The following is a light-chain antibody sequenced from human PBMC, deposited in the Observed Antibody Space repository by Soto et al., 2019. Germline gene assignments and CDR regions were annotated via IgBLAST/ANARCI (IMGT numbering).Light chain of an antibody. CDR1: KGISNY. CDR2: AAS. V-gene: IGKV1-27*01. J-gene: IGKJ5*01. CDR3: QKYNNAPLIT. Sequence: DVQMTQSRSSLSAYVGDRVTLSGGASKGISNYLAWYQQKPGKAPKLLIFAASTLQSGVPSRFSGSGSVTDFTLTISSLQPEDVATYYCQKYNNAPLITFGPGTLLEIK.